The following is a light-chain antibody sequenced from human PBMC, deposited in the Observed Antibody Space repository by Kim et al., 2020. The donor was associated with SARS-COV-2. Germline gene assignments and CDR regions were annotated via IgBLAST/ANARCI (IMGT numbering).Light chain of an antibody. J-gene: IGLJ3*02. V-gene: IGLV10-54*04. CDR2: RNN. CDR3: SAWDSSLSAWV. CDR1: SNNGGYEG. Sequence: ETATRTCTGNSNNGGYEGAAWLQQHQGHPPKRLTYRNNNRPSGISDRCSASRSGNTASLTISGLQPEDETDYYCSAWDSSLSAWVFGGGTQLTVL.